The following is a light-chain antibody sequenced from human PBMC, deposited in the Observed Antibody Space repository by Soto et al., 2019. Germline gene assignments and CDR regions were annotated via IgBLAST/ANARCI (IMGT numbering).Light chain of an antibody. V-gene: IGKV1-5*01. J-gene: IGKJ4*01. CDR2: DVS. CDR1: QSVSDS. CDR3: QQLNSYPAVT. Sequence: DIQMTQSPSTLSASVGDTVTITCRASQSVSDSLAWYQVKPGEAPKLLIFDVSNLETGVPSRFSGSGSGTEFSLTIRGLQPDDFATYYCQQLNSYPAVTFGGGTKVDIK.